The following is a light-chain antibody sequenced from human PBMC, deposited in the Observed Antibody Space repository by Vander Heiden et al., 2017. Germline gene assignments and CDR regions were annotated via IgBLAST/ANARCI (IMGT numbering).Light chain of an antibody. V-gene: IGLV1-44*01. CDR1: SSNIGSNT. Sequence: SVLTQPPSAPGTPGQRVHIPCSGSSSNIGSNTVNWYQQLPGTAPNLLIYSNNQRPSGVPDRFSGSKSGTSASLAISGLQSEDEADYYCAAWDDSLNAWVFGGGTKLTVL. CDR2: SNN. J-gene: IGLJ3*02. CDR3: AAWDDSLNAWV.